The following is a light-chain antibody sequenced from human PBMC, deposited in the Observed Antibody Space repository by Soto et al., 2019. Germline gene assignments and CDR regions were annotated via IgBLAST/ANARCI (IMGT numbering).Light chain of an antibody. V-gene: IGLV2-23*01. J-gene: IGLJ3*02. CDR3: CSYADSYTWV. CDR2: EGS. Sequence: QSALTQPASVSGSPGQSITISCTGTSSDVGSYNLVSWYQQHPGKAPKLMIYEGSKRPSGVSNRFSGSKSGNTASLTISGLQAEDEADYYCCSYADSYTWVFGGGTKLTVL. CDR1: SSDVGSYNL.